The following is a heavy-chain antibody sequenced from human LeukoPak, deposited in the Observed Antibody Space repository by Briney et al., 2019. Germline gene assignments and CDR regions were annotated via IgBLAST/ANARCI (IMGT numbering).Heavy chain of an antibody. CDR3: ARGVSHRNFDWLFY. D-gene: IGHD3-9*01. V-gene: IGHV4-34*01. Sequence: SETLSLTCAVYGGSFRGYYWSWIRQPPGKGLEWIGEINDSGSTHYNTPLNSRVTISVDTSKNQVYLKLSSVTAADTAIYYCARGVSHRNFDWLFYWGQGTLVTVSS. CDR1: GGSFRGYY. CDR2: INDSGST. J-gene: IGHJ4*02.